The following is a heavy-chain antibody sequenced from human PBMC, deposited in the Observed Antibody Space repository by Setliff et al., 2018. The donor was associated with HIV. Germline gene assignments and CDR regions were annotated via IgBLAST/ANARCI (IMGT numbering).Heavy chain of an antibody. Sequence: SETLSLTCTVSGDSINSGAYYWGWIRQPPGKGLEWIGTIGTMYYSGNTYYNPSLRSRVTTSIDTSKNQFSLKLTSVSAADTAIYYCARRFNSYDSSGFDPWGPGTMVTVSS. CDR1: GDSINSGAYY. V-gene: IGHV4-39*01. D-gene: IGHD3-22*01. J-gene: IGHJ3*01. CDR2: IGTMYYSGNT. CDR3: ARRFNSYDSSGFDP.